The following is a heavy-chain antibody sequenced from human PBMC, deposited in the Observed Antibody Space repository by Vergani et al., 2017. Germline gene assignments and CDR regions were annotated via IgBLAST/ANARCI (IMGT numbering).Heavy chain of an antibody. CDR2: INPSGGHT. Sequence: HVQVVQSAAEVKQSRASVKVSCKTSGYTFSNYYMHWVRQAPAQGLEWMGVINPSGGHTNYAQKFQGRVTMTRDTSTSTVYMELSSLRSEDTAIYYCARGDYGILTGYRYWGQGTLVTVSA. V-gene: IGHV1-46*03. CDR1: GYTFSNYY. CDR3: ARGDYGILTGYRY. J-gene: IGHJ4*02. D-gene: IGHD3-9*01.